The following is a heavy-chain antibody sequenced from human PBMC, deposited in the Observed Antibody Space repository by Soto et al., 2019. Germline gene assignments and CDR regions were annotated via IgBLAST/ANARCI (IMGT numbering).Heavy chain of an antibody. CDR1: VFTFTYYA. CDR3: AKDRDYPRDQFHY. D-gene: IGHD2-2*01. Sequence: PGWSLRLSCTSSVFTFTYYAFSWVRQAPGKGLEWVSAISANGQGIYYADSVRGRFTISRDNSKNTVFLHMDSLRAEDTAVYYCAKDRDYPRDQFHYWGQGTLVTVSS. J-gene: IGHJ4*02. V-gene: IGHV3-23*01. CDR2: ISANGQGI.